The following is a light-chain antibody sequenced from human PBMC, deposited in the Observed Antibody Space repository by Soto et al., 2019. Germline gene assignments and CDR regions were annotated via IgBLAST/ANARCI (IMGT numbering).Light chain of an antibody. CDR3: QQYNNWPPLT. J-gene: IGKJ4*01. CDR1: KSVSSN. V-gene: IGKV3-15*01. Sequence: EIVMTQSPATLSVSPGERATLSCRATKSVSSNLAWYQQKPGQAPRLLIYGASTRVTGIPARFSGSGSGTEFTLTISSLQSEDFAVYYCQQYNNWPPLTFGGGTKVEIK. CDR2: GAS.